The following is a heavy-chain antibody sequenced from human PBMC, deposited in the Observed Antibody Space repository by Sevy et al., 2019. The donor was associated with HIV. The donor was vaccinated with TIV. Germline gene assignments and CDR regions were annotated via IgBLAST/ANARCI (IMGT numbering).Heavy chain of an antibody. CDR3: ARDKGQWWFDP. CDR2: IKQDGSEK. Sequence: GGSLRLSCAASGFTFSNYWMSWVRQAPGKGLEWVANIKQDGSEKYYVDSVKGRFTISRVNAKNSLSLQMNSLRAGDTAMYYCARDKGQWWFDPWGQGTLVTVSS. V-gene: IGHV3-7*01. D-gene: IGHD6-19*01. CDR1: GFTFSNYW. J-gene: IGHJ5*02.